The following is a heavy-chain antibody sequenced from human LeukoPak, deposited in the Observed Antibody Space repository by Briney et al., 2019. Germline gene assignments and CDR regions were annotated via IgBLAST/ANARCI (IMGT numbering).Heavy chain of an antibody. CDR3: AKMPDILTGYYGYFDY. V-gene: IGHV3-23*01. J-gene: IGHJ4*02. CDR2: ISGSGGST. D-gene: IGHD3-9*01. CDR1: VFTFSNYA. Sequence: GGSLRLSCAASVFTFSNYAMSWVRQAPGKGLAGVSAISGSGGSTYYADSVKGRFTISRDNSKNTLYLEMNSLRAEDTAVYYCAKMPDILTGYYGYFDYWGQGTLVTVSS.